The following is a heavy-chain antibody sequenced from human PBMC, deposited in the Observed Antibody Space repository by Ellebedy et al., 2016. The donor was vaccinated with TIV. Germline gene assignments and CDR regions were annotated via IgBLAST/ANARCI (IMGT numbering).Heavy chain of an antibody. D-gene: IGHD4-23*01. CDR2: ISYDGSNK. J-gene: IGHJ5*02. CDR1: GFTFSDYY. CDR3: ARADYGDNYNWFDP. Sequence: PGGSLRPSCAASGFTFSDYYMSWIRQAPGKGLAWVTVISYDGSNKYYTDSVKGRFTISRDNSKNTLYLQMNSLRAEDTDVYYGARADYGDNYNWFDPWGQGTLVTVSS. V-gene: IGHV3-30*14.